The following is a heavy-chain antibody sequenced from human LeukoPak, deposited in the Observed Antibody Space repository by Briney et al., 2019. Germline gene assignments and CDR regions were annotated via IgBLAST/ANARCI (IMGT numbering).Heavy chain of an antibody. CDR3: ASYGWNEDY. CDR1: GYTFTTYY. J-gene: IGHJ4*02. Sequence: ASVKVSCKASGYTFTTYYMHWVRQAPGQGLEWMGIINPSGGSTSYAQKFQGRVTMTRDTSISTAYMELSRLRSDDTAVYYCASYGWNEDYWGQGALVTVSS. D-gene: IGHD1-1*01. CDR2: INPSGGST. V-gene: IGHV1-46*01.